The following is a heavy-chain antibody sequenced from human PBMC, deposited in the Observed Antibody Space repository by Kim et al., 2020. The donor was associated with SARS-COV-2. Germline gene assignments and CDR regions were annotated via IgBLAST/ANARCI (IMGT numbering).Heavy chain of an antibody. D-gene: IGHD1-26*01. CDR3: ARDLLVGATSYGMDV. V-gene: IGHV3-33*01. Sequence: GGSQRLSCAASGFTFSSYGMHWVRQAPGKGLEWVAVIWYDGSNKYYADSVKGRFTISRDNSKNTLYLQMNSLRAEDTAVYYCARDLLVGATSYGMDVWGQGTTVTVSS. CDR1: GFTFSSYG. J-gene: IGHJ6*02. CDR2: IWYDGSNK.